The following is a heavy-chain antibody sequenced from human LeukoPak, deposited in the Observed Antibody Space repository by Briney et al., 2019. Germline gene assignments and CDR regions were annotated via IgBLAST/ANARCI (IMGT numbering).Heavy chain of an antibody. V-gene: IGHV4-34*01. CDR3: ARIIIAAAGRGNWFDP. CDR2: INHSGST. CDR1: GGSFSGYY. D-gene: IGHD6-13*01. Sequence: SETLSLTCAVYGGSFSGYYWSWIRQPPGKGLEWIGEINHSGSTNYNPSLKSRVTISVDTSKNQFSLKLSSVTAADTAVYYCARIIIAAAGRGNWFDPWGQGTLVTVSS. J-gene: IGHJ5*02.